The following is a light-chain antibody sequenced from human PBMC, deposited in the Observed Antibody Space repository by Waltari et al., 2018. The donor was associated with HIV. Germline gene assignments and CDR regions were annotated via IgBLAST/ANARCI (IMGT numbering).Light chain of an antibody. V-gene: IGKV1-12*01. CDR3: QQTNSFPPT. J-gene: IGKJ4*01. CDR1: QAVNSR. Sequence: DIQMTQSPSSVSASVGDRVTITCRASQAVNSRLAWYQQKAGKGPRLLVYSASSWQSGVPSRVSGSGSGTDFTLTINSLQPEDFATYYCQQTNSFPPTFGGGTKVEIK. CDR2: SAS.